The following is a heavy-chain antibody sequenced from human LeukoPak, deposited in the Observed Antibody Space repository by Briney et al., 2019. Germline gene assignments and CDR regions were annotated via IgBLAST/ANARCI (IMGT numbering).Heavy chain of an antibody. CDR1: GGSFSGYY. CDR2: INHSGST. V-gene: IGHV4-34*01. Sequence: TPSETLSLTCAVYGGSFSGYYWSWIRQPPGKGLEWIGEINHSGSTSYNPSLKSRVTISVDTSKNQFSLKLSSVTAADTAVYYCARVADSSGYYYYFDYWGQGTLVTVSS. CDR3: ARVADSSGYYYYFDY. D-gene: IGHD3-22*01. J-gene: IGHJ4*02.